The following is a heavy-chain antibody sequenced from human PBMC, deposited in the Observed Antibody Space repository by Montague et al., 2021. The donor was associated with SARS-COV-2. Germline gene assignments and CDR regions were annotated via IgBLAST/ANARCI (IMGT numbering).Heavy chain of an antibody. D-gene: IGHD6-19*01. J-gene: IGHJ4*02. CDR3: ATQEDPSGWIPGPFDF. V-gene: IGHV4-39*01. Sequence: SETLSLTYTVSGGSISNSSYYWAWIRQPPGKGLEWIGSIYYRGSTYYNPSLKSRVIISVDTSKNQLSLKLSSVTAADTAVYYCATQEDPSGWIPGPFDFWGQGTLLTVSS. CDR1: GGSISNSSYY. CDR2: IYYRGST.